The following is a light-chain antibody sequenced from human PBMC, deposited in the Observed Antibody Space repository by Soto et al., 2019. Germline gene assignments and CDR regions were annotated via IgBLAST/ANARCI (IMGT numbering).Light chain of an antibody. CDR2: DAS. CDR1: QSVSSY. V-gene: IGKV3-11*01. CDR3: QQRSNWPPIT. Sequence: EIVMTQSPATLSVSQGEGATLSCRASQSVSSYLAWYQQKPGQAPRLLIYDASNRATGIPARFSGSGSETDFTLTISSLEPEDFAVYYCQQRSNWPPITFGQGTRLEMK. J-gene: IGKJ5*01.